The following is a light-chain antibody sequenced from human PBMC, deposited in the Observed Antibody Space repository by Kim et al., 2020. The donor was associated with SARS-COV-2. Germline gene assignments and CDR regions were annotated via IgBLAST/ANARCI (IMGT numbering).Light chain of an antibody. CDR1: PGGCNY. V-gene: IGKV1-27*01. CDR3: QKYNRAPFT. CDR2: GAT. Sequence: VGAKGPHPCRASPGGCNYLGLEQKKTRESPKPLDYGATTLPTGVPSRFSGRGSGTDFTLPISSLAPEDVATYYWQKYNRAPFTFGPGTKVDIK. J-gene: IGKJ3*01.